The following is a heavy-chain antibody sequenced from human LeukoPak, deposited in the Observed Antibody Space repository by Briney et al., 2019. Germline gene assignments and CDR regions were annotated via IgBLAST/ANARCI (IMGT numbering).Heavy chain of an antibody. CDR2: IIPMFGRT. CDR3: ARGNRLYTSSWYSLAFDI. D-gene: IGHD6-13*01. Sequence: GASVKVSCKASGGTFSSYAISWVRQAPGQGLEWMGRIIPMFGRTNYAQKFQGRLTITTDESTTTAYMELSSLRSEDTAVYYCARGNRLYTSSWYSLAFDIWGQGTMVTVSS. V-gene: IGHV1-69*05. J-gene: IGHJ3*02. CDR1: GGTFSSYA.